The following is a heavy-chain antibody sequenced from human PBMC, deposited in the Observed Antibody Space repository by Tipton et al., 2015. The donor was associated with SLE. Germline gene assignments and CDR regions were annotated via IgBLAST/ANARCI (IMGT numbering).Heavy chain of an antibody. CDR3: AREPEWLPRGYAFDI. CDR2: IYSGGST. J-gene: IGHJ3*02. V-gene: IGHV3-53*01. D-gene: IGHD6-19*01. CDR1: GFTVSSNY. Sequence: GSLRLSCAASGFTVSSNYMSWVRQAPGKGLEWVSVIYSGGSTYNADSVKGRFTISRDNSKNTLYLQMNSLRAEDTAVYYCAREPEWLPRGYAFDIWGQGTMVTVSS.